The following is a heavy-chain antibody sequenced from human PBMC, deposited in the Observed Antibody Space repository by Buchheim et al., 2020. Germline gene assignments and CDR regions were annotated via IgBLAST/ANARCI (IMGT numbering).Heavy chain of an antibody. D-gene: IGHD1-1*01. CDR1: GFTFSSYA. J-gene: IGHJ6*02. V-gene: IGHV3-30-3*01. CDR2: ISYDGSNK. Sequence: VQLVESGGGLVKPGGSLRLSCAASGFTFSSYAMHWVRQAPGKGLEWVAIISYDGSNKYYADSVKGRFTISRDNSKKTVYLQMNSLRAEDTAVYYCAREVEGMDVWGQGTT. CDR3: AREVEGMDV.